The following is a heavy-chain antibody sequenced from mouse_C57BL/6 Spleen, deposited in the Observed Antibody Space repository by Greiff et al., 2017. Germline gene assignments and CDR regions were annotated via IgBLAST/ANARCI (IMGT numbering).Heavy chain of an antibody. J-gene: IGHJ2*01. V-gene: IGHV1-59*01. CDR1: GYTFTSYW. D-gene: IGHD2-3*01. Sequence: QGQLQQPGAELVRPGTSVKLSCKASGYTFTSYWMHWVKQRPGQGLEWIGVIDPSDSYANYNQKFKGKATLTVDTSSSTAYMQLSSLTSEDSAVYYCARIHDGYYFDYWGQGTTLTVSS. CDR3: ARIHDGYYFDY. CDR2: IDPSDSYA.